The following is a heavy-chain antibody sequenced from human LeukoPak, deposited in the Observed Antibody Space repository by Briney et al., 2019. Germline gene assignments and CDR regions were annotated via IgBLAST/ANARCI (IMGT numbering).Heavy chain of an antibody. V-gene: IGHV1-18*01. J-gene: IGHJ3*01. CDR1: GYSFSTYG. CDR2: ISAYNGNT. Sequence: ASVKVSCKTSGYSFSTYGISWVRQAPGQGLEWMGWISAYNGNTNYAQKFQGRVTMTTDTSTSTAHLEMRSLRPDDTAVYYCARETIEAFDVWGQGTMVTVSS. D-gene: IGHD4/OR15-4a*01. CDR3: ARETIEAFDV.